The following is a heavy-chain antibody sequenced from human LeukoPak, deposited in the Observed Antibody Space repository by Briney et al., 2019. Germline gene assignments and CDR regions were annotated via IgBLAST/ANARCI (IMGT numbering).Heavy chain of an antibody. CDR2: IIPIFGTA. CDR1: GGTFSSYA. CDR3: ASYCSGGSCYSALDY. D-gene: IGHD2-15*01. J-gene: IGHJ4*02. Sequence: GASVKVSCKASGGTFSSYAISWVRQAPGQGLEWMGGIIPIFGTANYAQKFQGRVTITTDESTSKAYMELSSLRSEDTAVYYCASYCSGGSCYSALDYWGQGTLVTISS. V-gene: IGHV1-69*05.